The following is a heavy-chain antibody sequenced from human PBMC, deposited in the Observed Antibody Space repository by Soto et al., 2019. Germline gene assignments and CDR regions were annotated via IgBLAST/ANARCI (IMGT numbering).Heavy chain of an antibody. D-gene: IGHD2-2*01. CDR3: ARVPTYCISTSCFDY. CDR1: GYTFTSYD. CDR2: MNPNSGNT. V-gene: IGHV1-8*01. J-gene: IGHJ4*02. Sequence: ASVKVSCKASGYTFTSYDINWVRQATGQGPEWMGWMNPNSGNTGYAQKFQGRVTMTRNTSISTAYMELSSLRSEDTAVYYCARVPTYCISTSCFDYWGQGTLVTVSS.